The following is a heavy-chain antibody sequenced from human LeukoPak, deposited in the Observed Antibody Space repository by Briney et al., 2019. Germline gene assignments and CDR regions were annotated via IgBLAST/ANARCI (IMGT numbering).Heavy chain of an antibody. CDR2: IYTSGST. J-gene: IGHJ3*02. Sequence: SETLSLTCTVSGGSISSYYWSWIRQPAGKGLEWIGRIYTSGSTNYNPSLKSRVTMSVDTSKNQFSLKLSSVTAADTAVYYCARGRYDILTGDPDAFDIWGQGAMVTVSS. CDR3: ARGRYDILTGDPDAFDI. D-gene: IGHD3-9*01. V-gene: IGHV4-4*07. CDR1: GGSISSYY.